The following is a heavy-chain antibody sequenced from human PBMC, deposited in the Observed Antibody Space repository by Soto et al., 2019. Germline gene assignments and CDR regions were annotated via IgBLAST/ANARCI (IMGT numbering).Heavy chain of an antibody. CDR2: ISGSGGST. Sequence: GGSLGLSCAASGFTLSSYAMSWVRQAPGKGLEWVSAISGSGGSTYYADSVKGRFTISRDNSKNTLYLQMNSLRAEDTAVYYCAKIWGSGSYYPPDVWGQGTTVTVSS. D-gene: IGHD3-10*01. J-gene: IGHJ6*02. V-gene: IGHV3-23*01. CDR1: GFTLSSYA. CDR3: AKIWGSGSYYPPDV.